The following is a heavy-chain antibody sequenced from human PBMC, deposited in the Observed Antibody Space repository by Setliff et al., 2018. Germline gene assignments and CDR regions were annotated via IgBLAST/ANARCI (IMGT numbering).Heavy chain of an antibody. CDR3: ARDWFCSGGDCSGYYYDLYYYNYMDV. Sequence: ASVKVSCKASGYTFTSYGISWVRQAPGQGLEWMGWISAYNGNTNYAQKLQGRVTLTTDTSTGTAYMELRSLTFDDTAVYYCARDWFCSGGDCSGYYYDLYYYNYMDVWGKGTTDTVSS. CDR2: ISAYNGNT. J-gene: IGHJ6*03. CDR1: GYTFTSYG. V-gene: IGHV1-18*01. D-gene: IGHD3-22*01.